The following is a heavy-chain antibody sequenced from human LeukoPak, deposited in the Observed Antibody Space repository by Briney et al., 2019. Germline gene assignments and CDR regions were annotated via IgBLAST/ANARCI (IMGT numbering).Heavy chain of an antibody. Sequence: QPGGSLRLSCAASGFTVSSNYMSWVRQAPGKGLEWVSVIYSGGSTYYADSVKGRFTISRDNAKNSLYPQMNSLRAEDTAVYYCARRYFDYWGQGTLVTVSS. CDR1: GFTVSSNY. J-gene: IGHJ4*02. V-gene: IGHV3-53*01. CDR3: ARRYFDY. CDR2: IYSGGST.